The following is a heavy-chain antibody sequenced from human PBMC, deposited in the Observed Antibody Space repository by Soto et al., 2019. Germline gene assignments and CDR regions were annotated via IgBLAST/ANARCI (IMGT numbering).Heavy chain of an antibody. CDR1: GGTFSSYA. D-gene: IGHD5-18*01. V-gene: IGHV1-69*01. CDR3: ARDENTAMAMLDSLGMDV. Sequence: QVQLVQSGAEVKKPGSSVKVSCKASGGTFSSYAISWVRQAPGQGLEGMGGIIPIFGTANYAQKFQGRVTITADESTSTAYMELSSLRSEDTAVYYCARDENTAMAMLDSLGMDVWGQGTTVTVSS. CDR2: IIPIFGTA. J-gene: IGHJ6*02.